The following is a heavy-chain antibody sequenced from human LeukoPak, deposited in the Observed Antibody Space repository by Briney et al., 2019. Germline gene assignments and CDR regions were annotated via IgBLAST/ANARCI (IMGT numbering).Heavy chain of an antibody. CDR2: INHSGST. V-gene: IGHV4-34*01. CDR3: ARGHGDYGGNYFDY. J-gene: IGHJ4*02. Sequence: SETLSPTCAVYGGSFSGYYWSWIRQPPGKGLEWIGEINHSGSTNYNPSLKSRVTISVDTSKNQFSLKLSSVTAADTAVYYCARGHGDYGGNYFDYWGQGTLVTVSS. CDR1: GGSFSGYY. D-gene: IGHD4-17*01.